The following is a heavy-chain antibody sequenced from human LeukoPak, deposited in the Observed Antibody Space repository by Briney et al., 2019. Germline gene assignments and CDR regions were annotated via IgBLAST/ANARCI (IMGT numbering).Heavy chain of an antibody. V-gene: IGHV3-21*01. CDR2: ISSSSSYI. D-gene: IGHD3-16*01. Sequence: GGSLRLSCAASGFTFSSYRMNWVRQAPGKGLEWVSSISSSSSYIYYADSVKGRFTISRDNAKNSLYLQMNSLRAEDTAVYYCAREGIWAFDIWGQGTMVTVSS. CDR3: AREGIWAFDI. CDR1: GFTFSSYR. J-gene: IGHJ3*02.